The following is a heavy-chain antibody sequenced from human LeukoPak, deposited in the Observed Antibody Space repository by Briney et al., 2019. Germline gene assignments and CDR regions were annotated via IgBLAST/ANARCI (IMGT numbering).Heavy chain of an antibody. CDR2: IIPIFGTA. J-gene: IGHJ4*02. V-gene: IGHV1-69*05. CDR1: GGTFSSYA. D-gene: IGHD4-17*01. CDR3: ARSLTTVTTFDY. Sequence: SVKVSCKASGGTFSSYAISWVRQAPGQGLEWMGGIIPIFGTANYAQKFQGRVTITTDESTSTAYMELSSLRSEDTAVFYCARSLTTVTTFDYWGQGTLVTVSS.